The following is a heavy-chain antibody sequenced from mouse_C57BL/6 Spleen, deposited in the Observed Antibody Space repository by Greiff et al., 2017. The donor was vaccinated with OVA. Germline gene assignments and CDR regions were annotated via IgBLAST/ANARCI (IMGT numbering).Heavy chain of an antibody. Sequence: VQLQQPGAELVKPGASVKLSCKASGYTFTSYWMQWVKQRPGQGLEWIGEIDPSDSYTNYNQKFKGKATLTVDTSSSTAYMQLSSLTSEDSAVYYCARRLYYDYDEGFAYWGQGTLVTVSA. D-gene: IGHD2-4*01. CDR1: GYTFTSYW. J-gene: IGHJ3*01. V-gene: IGHV1-50*01. CDR3: ARRLYYDYDEGFAY. CDR2: IDPSDSYT.